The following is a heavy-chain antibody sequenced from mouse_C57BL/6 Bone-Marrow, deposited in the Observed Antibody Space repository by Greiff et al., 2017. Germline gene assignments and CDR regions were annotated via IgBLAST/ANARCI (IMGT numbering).Heavy chain of an antibody. CDR1: GFTFSDFY. V-gene: IGHV7-1*01. Sequence: EVQGVESGGGLVQSGRSLRLSCATSGFTFSDFYMEWVRQAPGKGLEWIAASRNKANDYTTEYSASVKGRFIVSRDTSQSILYLQMNALRAEDTAIYYCARSYYGFAYWGQGTLVTVSA. CDR2: SRNKANDYTT. D-gene: IGHD1-1*01. J-gene: IGHJ3*01. CDR3: ARSYYGFAY.